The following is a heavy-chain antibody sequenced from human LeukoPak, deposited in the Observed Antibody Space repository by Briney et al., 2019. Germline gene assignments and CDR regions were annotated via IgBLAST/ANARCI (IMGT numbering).Heavy chain of an antibody. J-gene: IGHJ6*02. V-gene: IGHV4-59*08. Sequence: SETLSLTCAVYGGSFSGYYWSWIRQPPGKGLEWIGYIYYSGSTNYNPSLKSRVTISVDTSKDQFSLKLSSVTAADTAVYYCARLEGGQQLGMDVWGQGTTVTVSS. CDR2: IYYSGST. CDR3: ARLEGGQQLGMDV. CDR1: GGSFSGYY. D-gene: IGHD6-13*01.